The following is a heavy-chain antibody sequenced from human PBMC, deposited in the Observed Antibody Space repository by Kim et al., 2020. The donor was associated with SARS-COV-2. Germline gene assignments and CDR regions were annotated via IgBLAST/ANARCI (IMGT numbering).Heavy chain of an antibody. J-gene: IGHJ6*02. Sequence: GGSLRLSCAASGFTFSSYAMSWVRQAPGKGLEWVSAISGSGGSTYYADSVKGRFTISRDNSKNTLYLQMNSLRAEDTAVYYCAKGGDYYGSGSYYFGYYYGMDVWGQGTTVTVSS. D-gene: IGHD3-10*01. V-gene: IGHV3-23*01. CDR1: GFTFSSYA. CDR2: ISGSGGST. CDR3: AKGGDYYGSGSYYFGYYYGMDV.